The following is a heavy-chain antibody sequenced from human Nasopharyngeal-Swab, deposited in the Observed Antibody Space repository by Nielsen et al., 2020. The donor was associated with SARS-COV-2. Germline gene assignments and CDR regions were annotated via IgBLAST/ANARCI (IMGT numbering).Heavy chain of an antibody. CDR3: ARDASGNYHLDY. D-gene: IGHD3-10*01. CDR1: GDSVSSNSAN. Sequence: LSLTCAISGDSVSSNSANWNWIRQSPSRGLEWLGRTYYRSKWYNGYAVSVKGRISINPDTSKNQFSLQLSSVTPEDTAVYYCARDASGNYHLDYWGQGTLVTVSS. V-gene: IGHV6-1*01. J-gene: IGHJ4*02. CDR2: TYYRSKWYN.